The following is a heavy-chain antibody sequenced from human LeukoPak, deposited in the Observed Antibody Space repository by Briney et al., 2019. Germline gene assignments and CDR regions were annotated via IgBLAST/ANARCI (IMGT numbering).Heavy chain of an antibody. CDR3: ARTGYSSGFTRYYYYGMDV. J-gene: IGHJ6*04. D-gene: IGHD6-19*01. CDR1: GFTFSSHA. V-gene: IGHV3-30*04. Sequence: GGSLRLSCAASGFTFSSHAMHWVRQAPGKGLEWVAVISYDGSNKYYADSVKGRFTISRDNSKNTLYLQMNSLRAEDTAVYYCARTGYSSGFTRYYYYGMDVWGTGTTVTVSS. CDR2: ISYDGSNK.